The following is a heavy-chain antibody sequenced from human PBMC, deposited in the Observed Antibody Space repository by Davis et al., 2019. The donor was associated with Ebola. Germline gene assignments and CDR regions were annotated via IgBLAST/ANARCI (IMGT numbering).Heavy chain of an antibody. Sequence: GESLKISCETSGFIFRNYVMSWVRQAPGKGLEWVAVISYDGSNKYYADSVKGRFTISRDNSKNTLYLQMNSLRAEDTAVYYCARKTESDYWGQGTLVTVSS. V-gene: IGHV3-30-3*01. J-gene: IGHJ4*02. CDR3: ARKTESDY. CDR1: GFIFRNYV. D-gene: IGHD3-10*01. CDR2: ISYDGSNK.